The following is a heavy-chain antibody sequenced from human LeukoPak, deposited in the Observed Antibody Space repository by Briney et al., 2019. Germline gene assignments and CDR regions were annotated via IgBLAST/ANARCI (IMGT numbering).Heavy chain of an antibody. V-gene: IGHV3-23*01. CDR1: GFTFRDYG. Sequence: GGSLRLSCAGSGFTFRDYGMSWVRQAPGKGLEWVSALSGSGDSTYYADSVKGRFTISGDNSRNTLYLQMNSLRADDTAVYYCAKSNGYNFEAFDMWGQGAMVTVSS. CDR2: LSGSGDST. J-gene: IGHJ3*02. CDR3: AKSNGYNFEAFDM. D-gene: IGHD5-24*01.